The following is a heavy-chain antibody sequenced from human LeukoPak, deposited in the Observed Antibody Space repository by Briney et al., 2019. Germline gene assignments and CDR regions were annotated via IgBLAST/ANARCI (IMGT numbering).Heavy chain of an antibody. CDR1: GGSISSGSYY. D-gene: IGHD5-18*01. CDR2: MHTSGRT. Sequence: SETLSLTCTVSGGSISSGSYYWSWIRQPAVKGLEWIGRMHTSGRTNYNPSLKSRVTISVDTSKNQFSLKLSSVTAADTAVYYCARGLRGYSYGYVPWELSNYMDVWGKGTTVTISS. V-gene: IGHV4-61*02. J-gene: IGHJ6*03. CDR3: ARGLRGYSYGYVPWELSNYMDV.